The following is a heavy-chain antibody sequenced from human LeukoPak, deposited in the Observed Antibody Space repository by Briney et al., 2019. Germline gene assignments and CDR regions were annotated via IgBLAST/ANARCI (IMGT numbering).Heavy chain of an antibody. J-gene: IGHJ4*02. CDR2: ISSSSSYT. D-gene: IGHD5-18*01. V-gene: IGHV3-11*03. CDR3: ARTRRSRDTAMVTFDY. CDR1: GFTFSDYY. Sequence: GGSLRLSCAASGFTFSDYYMSWIRQAPGKGLEWVSCISSSSSYTNYADSVKGRFTISRDNAKNSLYLQMNSLRAEDTAVYYCARTRRSRDTAMVTFDYWGQGTLVTVSS.